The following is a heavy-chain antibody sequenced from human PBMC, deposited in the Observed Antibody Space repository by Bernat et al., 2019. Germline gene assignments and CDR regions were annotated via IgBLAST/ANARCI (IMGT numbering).Heavy chain of an antibody. CDR1: GGSISSSSYY. CDR2: IYYSGST. J-gene: IGHJ4*02. V-gene: IGHV4-61*01. CDR3: ARAVGDIVVVLFDY. Sequence: QLQLQESGPGLVKPSETLSLTCTVSGGSISSSSYYWSWIRQPPGKGLEWIGYIYYSGSTNYNPSLKSRVTISVDTSKNQFSLKLSSVTAADTAVYYCARAVGDIVVVLFDYWGQGTLVTVSS. D-gene: IGHD2-2*01.